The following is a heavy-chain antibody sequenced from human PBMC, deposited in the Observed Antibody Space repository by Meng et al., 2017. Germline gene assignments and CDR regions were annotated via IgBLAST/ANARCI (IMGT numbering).Heavy chain of an antibody. CDR3: AKEVDNWFDP. D-gene: IGHD2-15*01. V-gene: IGHV1-69*01. CDR1: GGTFSSYA. CDR2: IIPIFATA. J-gene: IGHJ5*02. Sequence: QVQVGQSGAEVKKPGSSVKVSCKSTGGTFSSYAISGVRQAPGQGLEWMGGIIPIFATANYAQKFQGRVTITADESASTAYMELSSLRSEDTAVYYCAKEVDNWFDPWGQGTLVTVSS.